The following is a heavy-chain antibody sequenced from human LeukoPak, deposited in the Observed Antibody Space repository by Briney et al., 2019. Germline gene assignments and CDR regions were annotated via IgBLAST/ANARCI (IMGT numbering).Heavy chain of an antibody. J-gene: IGHJ4*02. CDR2: IYFSGST. D-gene: IGHD4-23*01. V-gene: IGHV4-31*03. CDR1: GGSISSGGYY. Sequence: SETLSLICTVSGGSISSGGYYWSCIRQHPGKGLEWIGCIYFSGSTYYNPSLKSRVTISVDTSKNQFSLQLSSVTAADTAVYYCARDYYGGNPGYYFDHWGQGTLVTVSS. CDR3: ARDYYGGNPGYYFDH.